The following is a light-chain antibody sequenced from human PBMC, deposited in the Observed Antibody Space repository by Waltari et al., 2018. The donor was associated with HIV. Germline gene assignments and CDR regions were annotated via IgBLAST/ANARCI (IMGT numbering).Light chain of an antibody. CDR2: SDH. J-gene: IGLJ2*01. Sequence: QSVLTQPPSVSGAPGQRVTISCTGSNSNIGAHYGVNWYQEVPGAAPRLLIYSDHNRPSGIPDRVSGSRSGNTAILTISTVEAGDEADYYCQVWDTDSDHPVFGGGTKVIV. CDR1: NSNIGAHYG. CDR3: QVWDTDSDHPV. V-gene: IGLV1-40*01.